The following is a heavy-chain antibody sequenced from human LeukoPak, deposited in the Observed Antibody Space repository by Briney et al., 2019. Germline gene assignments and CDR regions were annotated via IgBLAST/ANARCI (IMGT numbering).Heavy chain of an antibody. CDR1: GFTFSGYA. Sequence: GGSLRLSCAASGFTFSGYAMNWVRQAPGKGLEWVSFISAGCGRTDYADSVKGRLTISRDNSKDTLYLQMNSLRAEDTARYYCAKKGAAGAFDIWGHGTMVTVSS. V-gene: IGHV3-23*01. J-gene: IGHJ3*02. CDR2: ISAGCGRT. CDR3: AKKGAAGAFDI. D-gene: IGHD6-25*01.